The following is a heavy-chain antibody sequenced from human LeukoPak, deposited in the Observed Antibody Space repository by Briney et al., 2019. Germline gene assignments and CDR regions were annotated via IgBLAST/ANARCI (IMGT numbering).Heavy chain of an antibody. D-gene: IGHD3-16*02. V-gene: IGHV4-34*01. CDR2: INHSGCT. J-gene: IGHJ4*02. CDR1: GGSFSGYY. CDR3: ARCKGYVWGSYRYPLDY. Sequence: SETLSLTCAVYGGSFSGYYWSWIRQPPGKGLEWIGEINHSGCTNYNPSLKSRVTITVDTSKNQFSLKLSSVTAADTAVYYCARCKGYVWGSYRYPLDYWGQGTLVTVSP.